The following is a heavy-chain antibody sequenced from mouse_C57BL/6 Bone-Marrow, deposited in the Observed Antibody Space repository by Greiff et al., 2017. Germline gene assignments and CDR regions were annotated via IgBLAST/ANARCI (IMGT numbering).Heavy chain of an antibody. V-gene: IGHV3-6*01. CDR1: GYSITSGYY. Sequence: EVQLVESGPGLVKPSQSLSLTCSVTGYSITSGYYWNWIRQFPGNKLEWMGYISYDGSNNYNPSLKNRISITRDTSKNQFFLKLNSVTTEDTATYYCARDNYLVKAYWGQGTLVTVSA. J-gene: IGHJ3*01. D-gene: IGHD1-3*01. CDR3: ARDNYLVKAY. CDR2: ISYDGSN.